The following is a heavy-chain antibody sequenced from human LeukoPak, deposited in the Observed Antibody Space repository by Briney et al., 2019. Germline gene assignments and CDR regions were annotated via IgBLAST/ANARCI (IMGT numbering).Heavy chain of an antibody. V-gene: IGHV3-74*01. CDR2: INSDGSWT. CDR1: GNYW. D-gene: IGHD2/OR15-2a*01. Sequence: PGGSLRLSCAASGNYWMHWVRQAPGKGLLRVSHINSDGSWTSYADSVKGRFTISKDNAKNTVYLQMNNLKAEDTAVYYCVSFYETDWGRGTLVTVSS. CDR3: VSFYETD. J-gene: IGHJ4*02.